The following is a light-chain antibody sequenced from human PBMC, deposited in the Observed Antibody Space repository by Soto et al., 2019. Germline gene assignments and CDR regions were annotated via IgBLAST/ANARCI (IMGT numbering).Light chain of an antibody. CDR3: QQYGSSPT. CDR1: QRISSN. CDR2: GAS. Sequence: EIVMTQSPATLSVSPGERATLSCRASQRISSNLAWYQQKPGQAPRLLIYGASTRATDIPVRFSGSGSETEFTLTISSLQSEDFAVYYCQQYGSSPTFGQGTRLEIK. J-gene: IGKJ5*01. V-gene: IGKV3-15*01.